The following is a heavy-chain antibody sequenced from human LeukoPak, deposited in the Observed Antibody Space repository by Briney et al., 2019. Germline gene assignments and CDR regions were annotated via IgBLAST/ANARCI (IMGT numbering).Heavy chain of an antibody. CDR1: GITLSNYG. J-gene: IGHJ4*02. CDR2: ISDSGGST. V-gene: IGHV3-23*01. CDR3: AKSDDISGFYFDY. D-gene: IGHD3-22*01. Sequence: GGSLRLSCAVSGITLSNYGMSWVRQAPGKGLEWVAGISDSGGSTNYADSVKGRFTISRDNPKNTLYLQMNSLRAEDTAVYYCAKSDDISGFYFDYWGQGTLVSVSS.